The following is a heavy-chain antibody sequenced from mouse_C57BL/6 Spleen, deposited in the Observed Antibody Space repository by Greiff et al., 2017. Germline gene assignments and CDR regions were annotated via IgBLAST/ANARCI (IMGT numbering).Heavy chain of an antibody. CDR1: GYAFSSYW. J-gene: IGHJ2*01. D-gene: IGHD1-1*01. CDR2: IYPGDGDT. Sequence: LQESGAELVKPGASVKISCKASGYAFSSYWMNWVKQRPGKGLEWIGQIYPGDGDTNYNGKFKGKATLTADKSSSTAYMQLSSLTSEDSAVYFCARSGPSSYGSSPFDYWGQGTTLTVSS. V-gene: IGHV1-80*01. CDR3: ARSGPSSYGSSPFDY.